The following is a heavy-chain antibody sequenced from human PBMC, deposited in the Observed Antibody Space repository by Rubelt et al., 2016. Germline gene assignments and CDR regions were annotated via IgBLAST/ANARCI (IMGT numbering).Heavy chain of an antibody. J-gene: IGHJ5*02. D-gene: IGHD6-19*01. V-gene: IGHV4-39*01. CDR1: GGSISSSSYY. CDR2: IYYSGST. Sequence: QLQLQESGPGLVKPSETLSLTCTVSGGSISSSSYYWGWIRQPPGKGLEWIGSIYYSGSTYYNPSLKSRVTISVDTSKNQFSLKLSSVTAADTAVYYCARQRIAVAGRWFDPWGQGTLVTVSS. CDR3: ARQRIAVAGRWFDP.